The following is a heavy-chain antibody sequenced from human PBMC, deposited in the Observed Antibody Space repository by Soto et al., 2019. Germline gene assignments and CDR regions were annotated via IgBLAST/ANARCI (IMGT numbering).Heavy chain of an antibody. CDR1: RFTFGSFT. V-gene: IGHV3-21*06. J-gene: IGHJ4*02. CDR2: ISSSSAYI. Sequence: EVHLVEAGGGLVKPGESLTLSCAASRFTFGSFTLNWVRQAPGKGLEWVSSISSSSAYIYYAESVKGRFTISRDNARSTLYLQMNSLRLDDTAVYFCARDGLTFGGDWGQGTLVAVSS. D-gene: IGHD3-16*01. CDR3: ARDGLTFGGD.